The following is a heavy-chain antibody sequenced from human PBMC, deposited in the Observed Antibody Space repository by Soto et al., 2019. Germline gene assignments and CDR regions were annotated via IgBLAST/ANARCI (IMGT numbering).Heavy chain of an antibody. CDR1: GYTFTSYG. CDR2: ISAYNGNT. Sequence: ASVKVSCKASGYTFTSYGISWVRQAPGQGLEWMGWISAYNGNTNYAQKLQGRVTMTTDTSTSTAYMELRSLRSDDTAVYYCARVDFGVVRSYAFDIWGQGTMVTVSS. CDR3: ARVDFGVVRSYAFDI. V-gene: IGHV1-18*01. D-gene: IGHD3-3*01. J-gene: IGHJ3*02.